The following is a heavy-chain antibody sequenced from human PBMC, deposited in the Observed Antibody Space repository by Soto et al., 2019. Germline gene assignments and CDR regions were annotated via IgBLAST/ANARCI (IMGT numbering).Heavy chain of an antibody. V-gene: IGHV3-30*18. J-gene: IGHJ4*02. CDR2: ISYDGSNK. D-gene: IGHD2-2*01. CDR1: GFTFSSYG. CDR3: AKDGPPYCSSTSCLLDY. Sequence: PGGSLRLSCAASGFTFSSYGMHWVRQAPGKGLEWVAVISYDGSNKYYADSVKGRFTISRDNSKNTLYLQMNSLRAEDTAVYYCAKDGPPYCSSTSCLLDYWGQGTLVTVSS.